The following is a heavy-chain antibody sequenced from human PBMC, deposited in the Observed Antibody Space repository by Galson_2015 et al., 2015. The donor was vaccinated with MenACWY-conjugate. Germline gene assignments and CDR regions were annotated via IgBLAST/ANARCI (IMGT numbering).Heavy chain of an antibody. CDR2: VYYNGNT. D-gene: IGHD1-7*01. CDR1: DDSVNSGSYY. CDR3: ARAAWNYMFFDS. Sequence: SETLSLTCTVSDDSVNSGSYYWNWIRQPPGKVLEWIGYVYYNGNTNYNPSVESRVTISVDTSKNQFSLRLSSVTAADTAVYYCARAAWNYMFFDSWGQGSLVTASS. V-gene: IGHV4-61*01. J-gene: IGHJ4*02.